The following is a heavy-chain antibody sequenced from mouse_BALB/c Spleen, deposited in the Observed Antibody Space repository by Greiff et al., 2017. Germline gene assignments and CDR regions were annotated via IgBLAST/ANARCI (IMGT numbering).Heavy chain of an antibody. Sequence: QVQLQQPGAELVKPGTSVKLSCKASGYNFTSYWINWVKLRPGQGLEWIGDIYPGSGSTNYNEKFKSKATLTVDTSSSTAYMQLSSLASEDSALYYCAREDYESSWGQGTLVTVSA. CDR3: AREDYESS. D-gene: IGHD2-4*01. V-gene: IGHV1-55*01. CDR1: GYNFTSYW. J-gene: IGHJ3*01. CDR2: IYPGSGST.